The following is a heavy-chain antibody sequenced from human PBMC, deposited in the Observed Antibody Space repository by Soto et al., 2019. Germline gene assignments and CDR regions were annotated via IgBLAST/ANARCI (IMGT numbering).Heavy chain of an antibody. J-gene: IGHJ4*02. Sequence: EVQLLESGGGLVQPGGSLRLSCAASGFTFSKYAMAWVRQAPGKGLEWVSVIASGGGGIHYADSMKGRFTISRDTSKATVYLQMNSLRVDDTAVYYCAKYDSPDPTRTFDYWGRGSLVTVSP. D-gene: IGHD1-1*01. CDR2: IASGGGGI. V-gene: IGHV3-23*01. CDR3: AKYDSPDPTRTFDY. CDR1: GFTFSKYA.